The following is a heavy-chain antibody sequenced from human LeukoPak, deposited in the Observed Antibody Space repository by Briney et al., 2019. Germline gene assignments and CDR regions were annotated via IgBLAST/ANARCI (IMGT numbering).Heavy chain of an antibody. V-gene: IGHV1-2*02. CDR3: ARVGWYSSSSGEIDY. D-gene: IGHD6-6*01. CDR2: INPNSGGT. J-gene: IGHJ4*02. CDR1: GYTFTGYY. Sequence: GASVKVSCKASGYTFTGYYMHWVRQPPGQGLEWMGWINPNSGGTNNAQKFQGRVTMTRDTSISTAYMELSRLRPDDTAVYYCARVGWYSSSSGEIDYWGQGTLVTVSS.